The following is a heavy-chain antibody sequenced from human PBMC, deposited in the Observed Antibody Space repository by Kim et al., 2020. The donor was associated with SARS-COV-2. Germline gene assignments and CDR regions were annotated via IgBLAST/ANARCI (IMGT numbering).Heavy chain of an antibody. Sequence: GGSLRLSCAASGFTFSSYAMHWVRQAPGKGLEWVAVISYDGSNKYYADSVKGRFTISRDNSKNTLYLQMNSLRAEDTAVYYCATPGRYSYGYFDYWGQGTLVTVSS. V-gene: IGHV3-30*04. CDR3: ATPGRYSYGYFDY. CDR1: GFTFSSYA. CDR2: ISYDGSNK. D-gene: IGHD5-18*01. J-gene: IGHJ4*02.